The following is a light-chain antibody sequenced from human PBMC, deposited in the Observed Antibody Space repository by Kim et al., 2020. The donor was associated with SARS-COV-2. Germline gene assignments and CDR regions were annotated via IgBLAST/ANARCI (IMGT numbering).Light chain of an antibody. Sequence: QSALTQPRSVSGSPGQSVTISCIGSSSDVGGYHYVSWYQQYPGKAPKLMIFDVTKRPSGVPDRFSGSKSDNTASLTISGLQAEYEADYYCCSYAGSPPYVFGTGTKVTVL. J-gene: IGLJ1*01. CDR1: SSDVGGYHY. CDR3: CSYAGSPPYV. V-gene: IGLV2-11*01. CDR2: DVT.